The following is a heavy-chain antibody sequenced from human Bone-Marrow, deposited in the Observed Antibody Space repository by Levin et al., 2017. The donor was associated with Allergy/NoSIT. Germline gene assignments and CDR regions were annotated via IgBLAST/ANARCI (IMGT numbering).Heavy chain of an antibody. CDR1: GFTFDDYA. CDR3: AKDGVEYQLLYRNWFAP. J-gene: IGHJ5*02. CDR2: ISWNSGSI. V-gene: IGHV3-9*01. Sequence: GGSLRLSCAASGFTFDDYAMHWVRQAPGKGLEWVSGISWNSGSIGYADSVKGRFTISRDNAKNSLYLQMNSLRAEDTALYYCAKDGVEYQLLYRNWFAPWGQGTLVTVSS. D-gene: IGHD2-2*02.